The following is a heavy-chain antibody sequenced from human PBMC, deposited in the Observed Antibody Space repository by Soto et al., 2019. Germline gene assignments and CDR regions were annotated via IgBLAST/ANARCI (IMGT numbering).Heavy chain of an antibody. V-gene: IGHV3-23*01. Sequence: HPGGSLRLSCAVAGFNFKDYAMSWVRQVPGKGPECVSGMSGSGGSIYYADSVKGRFAISRDNSKNTLYLQMNSLRAEDTAVYYCAKDKGTMIWAFDIWGQGTMVTVSS. CDR3: AKDKGTMIWAFDI. D-gene: IGHD3-22*01. J-gene: IGHJ3*02. CDR2: MSGSGGSI. CDR1: GFNFKDYA.